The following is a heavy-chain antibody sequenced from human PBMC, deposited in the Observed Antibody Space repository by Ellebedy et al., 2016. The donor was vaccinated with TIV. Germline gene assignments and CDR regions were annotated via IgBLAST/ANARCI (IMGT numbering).Heavy chain of an antibody. CDR2: IYLFDSTV. V-gene: IGHV5-51*01. Sequence: GESLKISCKGSGYTFISYWIVWVRQMPGKGLEWMGIIYLFDSTVRYSPSFQGQVSLSVDNSISTAYLQWSALKASDTATNYCARGNTGNWLDPWGQGTLVTVSS. J-gene: IGHJ5*02. CDR1: GYTFISYW. CDR3: ARGNTGNWLDP. D-gene: IGHD4-17*01.